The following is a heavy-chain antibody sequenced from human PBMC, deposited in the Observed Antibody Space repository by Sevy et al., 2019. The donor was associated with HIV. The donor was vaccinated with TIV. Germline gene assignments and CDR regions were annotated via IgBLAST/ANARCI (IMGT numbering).Heavy chain of an antibody. V-gene: IGHV3-23*01. D-gene: IGHD2-15*01. CDR2: ISGSGGST. CDR1: GFTFSSYA. J-gene: IGHJ3*02. CDR3: AKDASGGHYCSGGSCYSGDAFDI. Sequence: GGSLRLSCAASGFTFSSYAMSWVRQAPGKGLEWVSAISGSGGSTYYADSVKVRFTISRDNSKNTLYLQMNSLRAEDTAVYYCAKDASGGHYCSGGSCYSGDAFDIWGQGTMVTVSS.